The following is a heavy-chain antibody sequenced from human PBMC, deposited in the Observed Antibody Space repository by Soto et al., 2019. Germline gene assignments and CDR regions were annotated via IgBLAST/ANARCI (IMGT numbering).Heavy chain of an antibody. D-gene: IGHD6-19*01. J-gene: IGHJ4*02. CDR3: ARDYPIISGGYRCDY. CDR2: ISAYNGKT. V-gene: IGHV1-18*01. CDR1: GYTFTSYG. Sequence: QVQLVQSGAEVKKPGASVTVSCKASGYTFTSYGISWVRQAPGQGLEWMGWISAYNGKTNYAHKLQVRVTMTTVNSTSTADMERRSLRSDYTAVYYCARDYPIISGGYRCDYWGQGTLVTVSS.